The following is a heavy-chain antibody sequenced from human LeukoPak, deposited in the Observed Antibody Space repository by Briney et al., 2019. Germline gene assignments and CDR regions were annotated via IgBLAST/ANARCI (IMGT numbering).Heavy chain of an antibody. V-gene: IGHV3-30*18. CDR1: GFTFSSYG. D-gene: IGHD3-22*01. CDR3: AKVAASIVVVMYYYMDV. CDR2: ISYDGSNK. J-gene: IGHJ6*03. Sequence: GGSLRLSCAASGFTFSSYGMHWVRQAPGKGLEWVAVISYDGSNKYYADSVKGRFTISRDNSKNTLYLQMNSLRAEDTAVYYCAKVAASIVVVMYYYMDVWGKGTTVTVSS.